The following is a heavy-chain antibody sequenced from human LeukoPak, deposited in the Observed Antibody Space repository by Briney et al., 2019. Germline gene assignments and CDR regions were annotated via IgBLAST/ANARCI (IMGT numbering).Heavy chain of an antibody. D-gene: IGHD3-10*01. CDR3: ASELAGIFDY. V-gene: IGHV4-61*02. CDR2: IYTSGST. CDR1: GGSISSGSYY. J-gene: IGHJ4*02. Sequence: SETLSLTCTVSGGSISSGSYYWRWVRQPAGKGLEWIGRIYTSGSTNYNPSLKSRVTISVDTSKNQFSLKLSSVTAADTAVYYCASELAGIFDYWGQGTLVPVSS.